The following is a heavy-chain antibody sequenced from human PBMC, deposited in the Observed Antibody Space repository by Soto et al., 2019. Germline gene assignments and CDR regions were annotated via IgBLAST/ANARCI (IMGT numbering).Heavy chain of an antibody. CDR3: ATGRFRRTWFDP. V-gene: IGHV1-8*01. CDR1: GYTFTNYD. Sequence: QVQLVQSGAEVKKPGASVKVSCKASGYTFTNYDIHWVRQATGQGLEWMGWMNPDSGNTGQSKQFQGRVTMTRATSISPAYMEMSSLRSEDTAVYYCATGRFRRTWFDPWGQGTLVTVSS. D-gene: IGHD3-16*01. CDR2: MNPDSGNT. J-gene: IGHJ5*02.